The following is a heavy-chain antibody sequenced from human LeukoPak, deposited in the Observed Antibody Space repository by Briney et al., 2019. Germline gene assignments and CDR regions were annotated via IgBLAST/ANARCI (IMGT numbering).Heavy chain of an antibody. CDR2: IYTSGST. Sequence: PSETLSLTCTVPGGPISSYYWSWIRQPPGKGLEWIGYIYTSGSTNYNPSLKSRVTISVDTSKDQFSLKLSSVTAAGTAVYYCARHYYGAYYFDYWGQGTLVTVSS. CDR3: ARHYYGAYYFDY. J-gene: IGHJ4*02. D-gene: IGHD4-17*01. V-gene: IGHV4-4*09. CDR1: GGPISSYY.